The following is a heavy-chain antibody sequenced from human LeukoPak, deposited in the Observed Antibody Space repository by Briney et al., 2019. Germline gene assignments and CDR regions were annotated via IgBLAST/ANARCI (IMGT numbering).Heavy chain of an antibody. V-gene: IGHV4-59*08. CDR1: GGSISTYY. CDR3: AIDSGDHRIVY. D-gene: IGHD1-26*01. J-gene: IGHJ4*02. Sequence: PSETLSLTCTVSGGSISTYYWTWIRQPPGKGLEWIGYIYYSGSTNYNPALKSRVTISADTSKNQYSLRLSSVTAADTAVYYCAIDSGDHRIVYWGQGTLVTVSS. CDR2: IYYSGST.